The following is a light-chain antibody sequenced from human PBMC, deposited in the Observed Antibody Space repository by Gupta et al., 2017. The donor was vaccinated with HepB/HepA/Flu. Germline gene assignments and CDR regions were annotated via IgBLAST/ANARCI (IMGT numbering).Light chain of an antibody. CDR3: QSYDSSLSGLV. CDR2: GYN. J-gene: IGLJ2*01. CDR1: RSNIGAGYD. Sequence: QSVLTQPPSVSGAPGQRVTISCTGSRSNIGAGYDVHWYQQVPGTAPKLLIYGYNNRPSGVPDRFSWYESGTSASLAITGLLAEDEADYYCQSYDSSLSGLVFGGGTKLTVL. V-gene: IGLV1-40*01.